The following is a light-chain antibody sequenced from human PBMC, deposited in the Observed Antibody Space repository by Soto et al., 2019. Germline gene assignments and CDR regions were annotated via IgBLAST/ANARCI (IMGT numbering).Light chain of an antibody. CDR3: LQDYNYPLN. CDR1: QTVSITY. CDR2: DAS. Sequence: PGERATLFCRASQTVSITYLTWYQQKPGQAPRLLISDASTRATGIPARFSGSGSGTEFTLTISSLQSEDFATYYCLQDYNYPLNFGGGTKVDI. V-gene: IGKV3D-7*01. J-gene: IGKJ4*01.